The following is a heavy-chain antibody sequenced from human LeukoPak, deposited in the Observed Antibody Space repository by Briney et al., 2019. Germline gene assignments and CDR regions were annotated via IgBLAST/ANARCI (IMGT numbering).Heavy chain of an antibody. CDR2: ISSSSSTI. D-gene: IGHD6-13*01. CDR3: AKDRGIAAAGGDY. V-gene: IGHV3-48*01. CDR1: GFRFNTYS. J-gene: IGHJ4*02. Sequence: GGSLRLSCAASGFRFNTYSMNWVRQAPGKGLEWVSHISSSSSTIYFADSVKGRFIISRDNDENSLYLQMNSLRAEDTAVYYCAKDRGIAAAGGDYWGQGTLVTVSS.